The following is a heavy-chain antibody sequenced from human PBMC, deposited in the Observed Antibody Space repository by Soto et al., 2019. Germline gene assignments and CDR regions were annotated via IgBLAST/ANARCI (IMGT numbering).Heavy chain of an antibody. Sequence: PSETLSLTCTVSGGSISSGGYYWSWLRQHPGKGLEWIGYIYYSGSTYYNPSLKSRVTISVDTSKNQFSLKLNSVTAADTAVYYCARYNAASGTYDFDYWGQGTLVTVPQ. J-gene: IGHJ4*02. CDR1: GGSISSGGYY. CDR3: ARYNAASGTYDFDY. D-gene: IGHD6-13*01. V-gene: IGHV4-31*03. CDR2: IYYSGST.